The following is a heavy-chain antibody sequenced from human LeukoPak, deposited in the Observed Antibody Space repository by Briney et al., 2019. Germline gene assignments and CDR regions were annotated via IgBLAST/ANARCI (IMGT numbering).Heavy chain of an antibody. J-gene: IGHJ4*02. V-gene: IGHV1-8*01. D-gene: IGHD3-9*01. CDR3: ARVTYYHILTGSYSGGDSDH. CDR2: VNPNSGNT. CDR1: GYTFTSYD. Sequence: GASVKVSCKASGYTFTSYDINWVRQATGQGLEWMGWVNPNSGNTGYAQNFQGRVTMTRDTSTSTAYMELSSLRSEDTAVYYCARVTYYHILTGSYSGGDSDHWGQGTLVTVSS.